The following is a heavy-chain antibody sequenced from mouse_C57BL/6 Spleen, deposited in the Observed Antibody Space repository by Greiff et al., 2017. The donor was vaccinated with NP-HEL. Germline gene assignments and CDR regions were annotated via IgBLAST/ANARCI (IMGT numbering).Heavy chain of an antibody. J-gene: IGHJ2*01. V-gene: IGHV1-69*01. CDR2: IDPSDSYT. CDR3: ARGGGNYFDY. Sequence: VQLQQSGAELVMPGASVKLSCKASGYTFTSYWMHWVKQRPGQGLEWIGEIDPSDSYTNYNQKFKGKSTLTVDKSSSTAYMQLSSLTSEDSAVYYCARGGGNYFDYWGQGTTLTVSS. CDR1: GYTFTSYW.